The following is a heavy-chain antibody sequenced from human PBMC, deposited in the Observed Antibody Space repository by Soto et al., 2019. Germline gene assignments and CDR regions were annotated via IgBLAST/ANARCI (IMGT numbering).Heavy chain of an antibody. CDR1: GFTFRSYG. CDR2: ISYDGSNK. Sequence: PGGSLRLSCAASGFTFRSYGMPWVRQAPGKGLEWVAAISYDGSNKYYADSVKGRFTVSRDNSENTLSLEMNSLRTEDTAVYYGPRLLREGILRATPPLGYWGQGTRVTVS. J-gene: IGHJ4*02. CDR3: PRLLREGILRATPPLGY. V-gene: IGHV3-30*03. D-gene: IGHD1-26*01.